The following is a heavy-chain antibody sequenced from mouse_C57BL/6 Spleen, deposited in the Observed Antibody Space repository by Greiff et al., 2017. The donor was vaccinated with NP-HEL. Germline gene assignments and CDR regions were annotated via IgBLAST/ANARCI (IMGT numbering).Heavy chain of an antibody. CDR1: GYSITSGYY. V-gene: IGHV3-6*01. Sequence: EVKLMESGPGLVKPSPSLSLTCSVTGYSITSGYYWNWIRQFPGNKLECMGYIRYDGSNNYNPSLKNRISITRDTSKNQFFLKLNSVTTEDTATYYCARDRGITTVVATKGFDYWGQGTTLTVSS. J-gene: IGHJ2*01. CDR3: ARDRGITTVVATKGFDY. CDR2: IRYDGSN. D-gene: IGHD1-1*01.